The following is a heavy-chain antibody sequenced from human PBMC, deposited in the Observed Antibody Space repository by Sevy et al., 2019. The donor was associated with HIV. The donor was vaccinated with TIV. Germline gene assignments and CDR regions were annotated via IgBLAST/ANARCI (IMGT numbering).Heavy chain of an antibody. CDR3: TRGRYTYVPFDY. V-gene: IGHV3-49*03. D-gene: IGHD3-10*02. CDR2: IRTKAYGGTT. CDR1: GFTFGDYA. Sequence: GGSLRLSCTASGFTFGDYAMNWFRQAPGKGLEWVGFIRTKAYGGTTEYAASVKGRFTISRDDSNSIDYLQMNSLKTEDTAVYYCTRGRYTYVPFDYWGQGTLVTVSS. J-gene: IGHJ4*02.